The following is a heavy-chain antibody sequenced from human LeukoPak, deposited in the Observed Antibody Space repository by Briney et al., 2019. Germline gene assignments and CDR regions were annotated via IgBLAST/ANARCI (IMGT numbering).Heavy chain of an antibody. J-gene: IGHJ5*02. CDR2: IQSKTDGGTT. D-gene: IGHD1-14*01. V-gene: IGHV3-15*01. CDR3: TTSPGIGP. CDR1: GFTFSNAW. Sequence: PGGSLRLSCAASGFTFSNAWMSWVRQAPGKVLEWVGRIQSKTDGGTTDYAAPVKGRFTISRDDSKNTVYLQMNSLKTEDTAVYYCTTSPGIGPWGQGTLVSVSS.